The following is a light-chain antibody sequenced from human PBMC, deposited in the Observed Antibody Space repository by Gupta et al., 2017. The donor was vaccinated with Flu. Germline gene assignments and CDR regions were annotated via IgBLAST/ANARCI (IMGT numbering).Light chain of an antibody. CDR3: SSYTSSSTWV. J-gene: IGLJ3*02. V-gene: IGLV2-14*03. CDR1: SSDVGGYNY. Sequence: SITSSCTGTSSDVGGYNYVSWYQQHPGKAPKLMIYDVSIRPSGVSNRFSGSKSGNTASLTISGLQAEDEADYYCSSYTSSSTWVFGGGTKLTVL. CDR2: DVS.